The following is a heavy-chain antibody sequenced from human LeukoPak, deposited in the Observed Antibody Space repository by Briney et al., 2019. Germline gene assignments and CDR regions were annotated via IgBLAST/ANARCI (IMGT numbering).Heavy chain of an antibody. Sequence: SVKLSCKASGGTFSSYAISWVRQAPGQGLEWMGRIIPILGIANYAQKFQGRVTITADKSTSTAYMELSSLRSEDTAVYSCESRWELDQRDAFDIWGHGTMVTVSS. CDR2: IIPILGIA. D-gene: IGHD1-26*01. V-gene: IGHV1-69*04. CDR1: GGTFSSYA. CDR3: ESRWELDQRDAFDI. J-gene: IGHJ3*02.